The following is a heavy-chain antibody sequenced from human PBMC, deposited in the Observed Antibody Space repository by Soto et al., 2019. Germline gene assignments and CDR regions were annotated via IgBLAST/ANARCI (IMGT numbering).Heavy chain of an antibody. CDR3: ARHSPPFRGSYYYYGMDV. CDR2: IYYSGST. CDR1: GGSISSSSYY. J-gene: IGHJ6*02. V-gene: IGHV4-39*01. Sequence: SETLSLTCTVSGGSISSSSYYWGWIRQPPGKGLEWIGSIYYSGSTYYNPSLKSRVTISVDTSKNQFSLKLSSVTAADTAAYYCARHSPPFRGSYYYYGMDVWGQGTTVTVYS. D-gene: IGHD1-26*01.